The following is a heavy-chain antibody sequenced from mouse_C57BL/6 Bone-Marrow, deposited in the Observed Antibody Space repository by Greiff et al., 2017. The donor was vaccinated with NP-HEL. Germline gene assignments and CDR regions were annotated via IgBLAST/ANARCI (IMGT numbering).Heavy chain of an antibody. D-gene: IGHD2-2*01. CDR2: IRNKANGYTT. CDR1: GFTFTDYY. CDR3: ARYGYDYFDY. V-gene: IGHV7-3*01. J-gene: IGHJ2*01. Sequence: DVKLVESGGGLVQPGGSLSLSCAASGFTFTDYYMSWVRQPPGKALEWLGFIRNKANGYTTEYSASVKGRFTISRDNSQSILYLQMNALRAEDSATYYCARYGYDYFDYWGQGTTLTVSS.